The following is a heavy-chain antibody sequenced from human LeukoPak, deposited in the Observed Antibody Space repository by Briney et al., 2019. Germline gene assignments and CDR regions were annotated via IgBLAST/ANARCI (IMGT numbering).Heavy chain of an antibody. CDR3: ARDREVGATGYYFDY. V-gene: IGHV4-61*02. Sequence: SQTLSLPCTVSGGSISSGSYYWSWIRQPAGKGLEWIGRIYTSGSTTYNSSLKSRVTISLDTSKNHFSLRLSSVTAADTAVYYCARDREVGATGYYFDYWGQGTLVTVSS. D-gene: IGHD1-26*01. CDR2: IYTSGST. CDR1: GGSISSGSYY. J-gene: IGHJ4*02.